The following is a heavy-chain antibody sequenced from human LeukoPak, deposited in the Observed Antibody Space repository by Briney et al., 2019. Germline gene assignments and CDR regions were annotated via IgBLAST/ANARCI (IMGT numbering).Heavy chain of an antibody. CDR1: GGSISSYY. J-gene: IGHJ4*02. CDR3: ARDPQHGPFDY. Sequence: PSETLSLTCTVSGGSISSYYWSGIRQPAGKGLEWIGRIYTSGGTNYNPSLKSRVTMSVDTSKKQFSLKLSSVTAADTAVYYCARDPQHGPFDYWGQGTLVTVSS. V-gene: IGHV4-4*07. CDR2: IYTSGGT. D-gene: IGHD6-13*01.